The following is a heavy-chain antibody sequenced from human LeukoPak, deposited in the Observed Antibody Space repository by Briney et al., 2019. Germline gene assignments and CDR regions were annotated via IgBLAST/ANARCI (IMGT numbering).Heavy chain of an antibody. V-gene: IGHV4-39*01. D-gene: IGHD3-3*01. CDR2: IYYSGST. Sequence: SETLSLTCTVSGGSVSSGSYYWSWIRQPPGKGLEWIGSIYYSGSTYYNPSLKSRVTISVDTSKNQFSLKLSSVTAADTAVYYCARVPTIFGVVITASYYFDYWGQGTLVTVSS. J-gene: IGHJ4*02. CDR3: ARVPTIFGVVITASYYFDY. CDR1: GGSVSSGSYY.